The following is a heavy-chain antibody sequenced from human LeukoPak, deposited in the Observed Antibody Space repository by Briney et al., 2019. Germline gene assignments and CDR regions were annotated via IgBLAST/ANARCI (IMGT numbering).Heavy chain of an antibody. J-gene: IGHJ4*02. CDR1: GFTFSRHA. Sequence: GGSLRLSCAASGFTFSRHAMNWVRQAPGKGLEWVSSITSSGSYRYHSDSVKGRFTISRDNAKNSLYLQMNSLRVEDTAVYYCASVNIVGTSGALFDYWGQGTLVTVSS. D-gene: IGHD5-12*01. CDR2: ITSSGSYR. CDR3: ASVNIVGTSGALFDY. V-gene: IGHV3-21*01.